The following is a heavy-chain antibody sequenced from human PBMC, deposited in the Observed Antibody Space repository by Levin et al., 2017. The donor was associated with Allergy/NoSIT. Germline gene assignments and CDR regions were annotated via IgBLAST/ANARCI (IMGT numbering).Heavy chain of an antibody. J-gene: IGHJ4*02. Sequence: GGSLRLSCEASGFTFSGSAMHWVRQASGKGLEWVGRIRSKINSYATTYAASVTGRFTISRDDSKNTAYLQMNSLKTEDTAVYYCTRHVDGNTVDYWGQGTLVTVSS. CDR3: TRHVDGNTVDY. D-gene: IGHD2-21*01. V-gene: IGHV3-73*01. CDR1: GFTFSGSA. CDR2: IRSKINSYAT.